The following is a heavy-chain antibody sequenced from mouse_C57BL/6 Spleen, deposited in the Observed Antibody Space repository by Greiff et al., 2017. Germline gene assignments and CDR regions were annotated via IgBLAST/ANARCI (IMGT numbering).Heavy chain of an antibody. CDR2: IYPGSGST. CDR1: GYTFTSYW. D-gene: IGHD2-2*01. Sequence: QVQLQQPGAELVKPGASVKMSCKASGYTFTSYWITWVKQRPGQGLEWIGDIYPGSGSTNYNEKFKSKATLTVDTSSSTAYMQLSSLTSEDSAVYYCARRGIYYGYDEGTDWGQGTTLTVSS. CDR3: ARRGIYYGYDEGTD. V-gene: IGHV1-55*01. J-gene: IGHJ2*01.